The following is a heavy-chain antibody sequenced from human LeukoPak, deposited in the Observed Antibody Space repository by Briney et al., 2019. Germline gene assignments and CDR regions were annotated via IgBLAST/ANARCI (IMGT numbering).Heavy chain of an antibody. J-gene: IGHJ6*04. Sequence: PGGSLRLSCAASGFTFTNYWMSWVRQAPGKGLESVANIKQDRSEKYYVDSVKGRFTISRGNAKNSLYLQMNSLRAEDTAVYYCAELGITMIGGVWGKGTTVTISS. V-gene: IGHV3-7*01. CDR1: GFTFTNYW. D-gene: IGHD3-10*02. CDR3: AELGITMIGGV. CDR2: IKQDRSEK.